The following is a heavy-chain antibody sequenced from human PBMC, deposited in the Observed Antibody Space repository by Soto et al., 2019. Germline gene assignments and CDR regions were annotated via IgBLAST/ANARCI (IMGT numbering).Heavy chain of an antibody. V-gene: IGHV1-3*01. CDR1: GYTFTSYA. J-gene: IGHJ4*02. Sequence: QVQLVQSGAEVKKPGASVKVSCKASGYTFTSYAMHWVRQAPGQRLEWMGWINAGNGNTKYSQKFQGRVTITRDTSASTAYMELSSLRSEDTAVYYWARVRIVVVVAATYYYFDYWGQGTLVTVSS. CDR2: INAGNGNT. D-gene: IGHD2-15*01. CDR3: ARVRIVVVVAATYYYFDY.